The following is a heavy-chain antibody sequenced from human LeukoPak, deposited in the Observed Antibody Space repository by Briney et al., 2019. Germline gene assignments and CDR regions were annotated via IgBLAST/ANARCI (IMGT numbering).Heavy chain of an antibody. D-gene: IGHD1-20*01. CDR2: LYTDGTT. V-gene: IGHV3-53*01. CDR3: ARGGVYYWNPRY. CDR1: GFSVSSNY. J-gene: IGHJ4*02. Sequence: PGGSLRLSCVASGFSVSSNYMSWVRRAPGTGLEGVSLLYTDGTTYYASSVAGRFTISRDDSRNTIYLLSNSLRADDTAVYYCARGGVYYWNPRYWGQGTLVTVSS.